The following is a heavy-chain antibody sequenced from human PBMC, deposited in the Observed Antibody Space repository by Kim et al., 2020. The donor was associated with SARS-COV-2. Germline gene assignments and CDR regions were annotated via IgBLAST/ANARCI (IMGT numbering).Heavy chain of an antibody. Sequence: ASVKVSCKASGYTFTSYAMHWVRQAPGQRLEWMGWINAGNGNTKYSQKFQGRVTITRDTSASTAYMELSSLRSEDTAVYYCAREFLNWNHLDYWGQGTLVTVSS. CDR3: AREFLNWNHLDY. D-gene: IGHD1-1*01. CDR2: INAGNGNT. CDR1: GYTFTSYA. J-gene: IGHJ4*02. V-gene: IGHV1-3*01.